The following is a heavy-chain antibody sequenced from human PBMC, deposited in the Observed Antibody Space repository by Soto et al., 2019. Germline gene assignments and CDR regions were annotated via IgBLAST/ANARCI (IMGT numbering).Heavy chain of an antibody. V-gene: IGHV4-34*01. CDR3: ARARNHVRIAAARNWFDP. D-gene: IGHD6-6*01. CDR2: INHSGST. J-gene: IGHJ5*02. Sequence: SETLSLTCAVYGGSFSGYYWSWIRQPPGKGLEWIGEINHSGSTNYNPSLKSRVTISVDTSKNQFSLKLGSVTAADTAVYYCARARNHVRIAAARNWFDPWGQGTLVTVSS. CDR1: GGSFSGYY.